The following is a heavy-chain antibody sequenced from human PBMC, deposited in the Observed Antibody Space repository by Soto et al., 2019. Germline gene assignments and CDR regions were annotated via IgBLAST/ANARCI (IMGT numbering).Heavy chain of an antibody. D-gene: IGHD3-10*01. J-gene: IGHJ6*02. CDR3: ARDGVITMVRGPSVGEDYYYGMDV. CDR1: GGTFSSYA. Sequence: ASVKVSCKASGGTFSSYAISWVRQAPGQGLGWMGGIIPIFGTANYAQKFQGRVTITADESTSTAYMELSSLRSEDTAVYYCARDGVITMVRGPSVGEDYYYGMDVWGQGTTVTVSS. V-gene: IGHV1-69*13. CDR2: IIPIFGTA.